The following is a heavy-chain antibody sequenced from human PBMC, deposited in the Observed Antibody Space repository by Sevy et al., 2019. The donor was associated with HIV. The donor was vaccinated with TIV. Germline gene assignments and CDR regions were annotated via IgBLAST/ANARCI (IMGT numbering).Heavy chain of an antibody. D-gene: IGHD6-13*01. CDR1: GFTFSSYG. V-gene: IGHV3-30*02. CDR2: IRYDGSNK. CDR3: AKDIPPSYSNSSYYYYYYGMDV. J-gene: IGHJ6*02. Sequence: GGSLRLSCAASGFTFSSYGMHWVRQAPGKGLEWVAFIRYDGSNKDYADSVKGRFTISRDNSKNTLYLQMNSLRAEDTAVYYCAKDIPPSYSNSSYYYYYYGMDVWGQGTTVTVSS.